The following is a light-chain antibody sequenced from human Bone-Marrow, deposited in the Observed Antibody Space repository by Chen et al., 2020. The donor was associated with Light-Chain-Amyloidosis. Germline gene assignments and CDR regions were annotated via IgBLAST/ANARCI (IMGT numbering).Light chain of an antibody. CDR2: EDD. Sequence: NFMLTQPHSVSESPGKTVIISCTRSSGSSATNYVQWYQQRPGSSPTTVIYEDDQRPSGVPDRFSCFIDRSSNSATLTSSGLETEDEADYYGLSYQGSSQGVFGGGTKLTVL. CDR3: LSYQGSSQGV. J-gene: IGLJ3*02. V-gene: IGLV6-57*01. CDR1: SGSSATNY.